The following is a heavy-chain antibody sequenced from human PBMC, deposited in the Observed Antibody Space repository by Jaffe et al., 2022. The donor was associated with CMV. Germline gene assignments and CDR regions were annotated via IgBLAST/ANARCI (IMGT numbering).Heavy chain of an antibody. Sequence: QVQLQESGPGLVKPSETLSLTCTVSGGSISSYYWSWIRQPPGKGLEWIGYIYYSGSTNYNPSLKSRVTISVDTSKNQFSLKLSSVTAADTAVYYCARVVSYCGGDCLLSYYYYGMDVWGQGTTVTVSS. CDR1: GGSISSYY. CDR3: ARVVSYCGGDCLLSYYYYGMDV. CDR2: IYYSGST. D-gene: IGHD2-21*02. J-gene: IGHJ6*02. V-gene: IGHV4-59*01.